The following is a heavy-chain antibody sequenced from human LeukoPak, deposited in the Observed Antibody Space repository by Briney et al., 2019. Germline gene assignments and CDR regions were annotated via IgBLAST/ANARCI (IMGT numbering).Heavy chain of an antibody. CDR1: GFTFSSYS. CDR3: ARDLGPVHSGY. D-gene: IGHD3-10*01. J-gene: IGHJ4*02. Sequence: GGALRLSCAASGFTFSSYSMNWVRQAPGKGLEWVSYIKGRFTISRDDAKNSLYLQMNSLRAEDTAVYYCARDLGPVHSGYWGQGTLVTVSS. CDR2: I. V-gene: IGHV3-48*01.